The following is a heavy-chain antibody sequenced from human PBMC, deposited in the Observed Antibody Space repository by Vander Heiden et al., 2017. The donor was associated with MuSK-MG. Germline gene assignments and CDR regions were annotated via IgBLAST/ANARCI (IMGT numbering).Heavy chain of an antibody. CDR2: IYYSGST. Sequence: QVQLQESGPGLVKPSETLSLTCTVSGGSISSYYWSWIRQPPGKGLEWIGYIYYSGSTNYNPSLKSRVTISVDTSKNQFSLKLSSVTAADTAVYYCAQGQLLLSYYYMDVWGKGTTVTVSS. V-gene: IGHV4-59*01. D-gene: IGHD2-15*01. J-gene: IGHJ6*03. CDR1: GGSISSYY. CDR3: AQGQLLLSYYYMDV.